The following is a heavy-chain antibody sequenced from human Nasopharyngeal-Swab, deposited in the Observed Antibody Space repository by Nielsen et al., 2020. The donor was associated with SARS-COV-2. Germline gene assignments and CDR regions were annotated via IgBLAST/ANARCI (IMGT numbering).Heavy chain of an antibody. CDR1: GCTFTGYY. Sequence: ASVKVSCKASGCTFTGYYMHWGRHDPGQGLEWMGWTNPNSGGTNYAQKFQGWVNMTRDTSISTAFMELSRLRSDDTAVYYCARGPYYDFWSGYSSYYYMDVWGKGTTVTVSS. D-gene: IGHD3-3*01. CDR2: TNPNSGGT. V-gene: IGHV1-2*04. J-gene: IGHJ6*03. CDR3: ARGPYYDFWSGYSSYYYMDV.